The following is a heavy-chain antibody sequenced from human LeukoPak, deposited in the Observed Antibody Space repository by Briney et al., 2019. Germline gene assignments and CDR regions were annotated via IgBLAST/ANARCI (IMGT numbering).Heavy chain of an antibody. CDR2: ISGSGGTT. Sequence: GGSLRLSCATSGLTFSNYAMSCGRHAAGKGLEWVSTISGSGGTTYYAYSVKGRFTISRDSSKTTLYLQLYTLRAEHTATFRCVASRRTGTYLEGYFDLWDRGTLVTVSS. CDR3: VASRRTGTYLEGYFDL. V-gene: IGHV3-23*01. J-gene: IGHJ2*01. D-gene: IGHD1-26*01. CDR1: GLTFSNYA.